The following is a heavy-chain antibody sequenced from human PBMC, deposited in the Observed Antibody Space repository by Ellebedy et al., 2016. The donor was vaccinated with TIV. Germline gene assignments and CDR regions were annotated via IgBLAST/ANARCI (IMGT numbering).Heavy chain of an antibody. J-gene: IGHJ2*01. V-gene: IGHV4-59*01. CDR1: GISIGRYF. D-gene: IGHD4-17*01. Sequence: MPSETLSLTCTVSGISIGRYFWNWIRQSPEKGLEWIGYSYYSGTTTYSPSLKSRVTMSVDTSKNQFSLRLTSATAADTAVYYCARRLHYGDWYFDLWGRGTLVTVSS. CDR2: SYYSGTT. CDR3: ARRLHYGDWYFDL.